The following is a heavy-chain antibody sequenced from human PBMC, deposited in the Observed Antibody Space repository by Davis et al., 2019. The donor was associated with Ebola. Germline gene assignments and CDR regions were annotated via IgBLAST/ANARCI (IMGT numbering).Heavy chain of an antibody. D-gene: IGHD1-14*01. V-gene: IGHV3-23*01. CDR1: GFTFSSYW. Sequence: LSLTCAASGFTFSSYWMHWVRQAPGAGLELVSSMSTSGSKTDYGDSVKGRFTISRDTSMNMLYLQMNSLRAEDTAVYYCAKKIPGNNPFDSWCQGTLVTVSS. CDR3: AKKIPGNNPFDS. CDR2: MSTSGSKT. J-gene: IGHJ4*02.